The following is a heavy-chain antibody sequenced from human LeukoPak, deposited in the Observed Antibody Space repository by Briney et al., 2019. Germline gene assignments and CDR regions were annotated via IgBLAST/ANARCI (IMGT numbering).Heavy chain of an antibody. CDR1: GGSISSSSYY. Sequence: PSETLSLTCTVSGGSISSSSYYWGWIRQPPGKGLEWIGSIYYSGSTYYNPSLKSRVTISVDTSKYQFSLKLSSVTAADTAVYYCARHEGSSSGWYGEYFQHWGQGTLVTVSS. CDR2: IYYSGST. V-gene: IGHV4-39*01. D-gene: IGHD6-19*01. J-gene: IGHJ1*01. CDR3: ARHEGSSSGWYGEYFQH.